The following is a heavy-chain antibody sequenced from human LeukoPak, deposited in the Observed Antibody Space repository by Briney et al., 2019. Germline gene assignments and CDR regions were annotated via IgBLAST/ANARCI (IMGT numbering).Heavy chain of an antibody. CDR3: AREYCSTTRCYMADY. Sequence: ASVKASCKASGYRFTSYGISWVRQAPGEALEWMGWISGYNGNTNYAQKLQGRVTTTTDTSTSTAYMDLRSLRSDDTAVYYCAREYCSTTRCYMADYWGQGTLVTVSS. V-gene: IGHV1-18*01. CDR1: GYRFTSYG. CDR2: ISGYNGNT. D-gene: IGHD2-2*01. J-gene: IGHJ4*02.